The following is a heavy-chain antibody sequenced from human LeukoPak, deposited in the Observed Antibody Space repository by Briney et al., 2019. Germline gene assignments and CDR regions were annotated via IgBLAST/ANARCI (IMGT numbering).Heavy chain of an antibody. V-gene: IGHV5-51*01. CDR3: ARSSAMVRGVINYFDY. D-gene: IGHD3-10*01. J-gene: IGHJ4*02. CDR1: GYSFTSYW. Sequence: GESLKISCKGSGYSFTSYWIGWVRQMPGKGLEWMGVIYPGDSDTRYSPSFQGQVTISADKSICTAYLQWSSLKASDTAMYYCARSSAMVRGVINYFDYWGQGTLVTVSS. CDR2: IYPGDSDT.